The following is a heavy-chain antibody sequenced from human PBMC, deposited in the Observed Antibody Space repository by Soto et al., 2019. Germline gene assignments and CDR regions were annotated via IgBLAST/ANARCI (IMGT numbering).Heavy chain of an antibody. J-gene: IGHJ4*02. CDR1: GFTFASYG. Sequence: EVQLLESGGRLVQPGGSLRLSCVTSGFTFASYGMGWVRQAPGKGLEWVSYISGNSRTIHHADSVRGRFTISRDNAKNSLYLQMSSLRDEDTAVYYCARDFAWAFDYWGQGTLLTVSP. CDR2: ISGNSRTI. D-gene: IGHD1-26*01. CDR3: ARDFAWAFDY. V-gene: IGHV3-48*02.